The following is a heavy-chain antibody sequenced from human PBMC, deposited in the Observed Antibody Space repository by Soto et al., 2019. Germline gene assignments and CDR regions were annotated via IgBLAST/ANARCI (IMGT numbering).Heavy chain of an antibody. Sequence: QVQLVQSGGEVKKPGASVKVSCKSSDYTFTHYGVSWVRQAPGQGLEWMGWISGYNGNTNYAQKFQDRVTMSVDTSTRTAYMEVRSLTSDDTAIYFCAAAGGNYFGMDVWGQGTTVTVSS. CDR1: DYTFTHYG. CDR2: ISGYNGNT. D-gene: IGHD6-13*01. V-gene: IGHV1-18*01. CDR3: AAAGGNYFGMDV. J-gene: IGHJ6*02.